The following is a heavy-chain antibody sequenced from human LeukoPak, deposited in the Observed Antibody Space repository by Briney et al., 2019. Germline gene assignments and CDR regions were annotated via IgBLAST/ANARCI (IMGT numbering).Heavy chain of an antibody. D-gene: IGHD4/OR15-4a*01. V-gene: IGHV3-74*01. J-gene: IGHJ5*02. CDR3: AKAKLLTSWFDP. CDR1: GFTFSNYW. Sequence: GGSLRLSCAASGFTFSNYWMHWVRQAPGKGLVWVSRINGDGSTTNYADSVKGRFTISRDNAKNTLFLQMNSLRAEDTALYYCAKAKLLTSWFDPWGQGTLVTVSS. CDR2: INGDGSTT.